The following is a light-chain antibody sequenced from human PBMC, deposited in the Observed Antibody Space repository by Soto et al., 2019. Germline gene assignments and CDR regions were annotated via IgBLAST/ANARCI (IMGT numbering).Light chain of an antibody. V-gene: IGKV2-30*01. CDR3: MQGTHLYT. Sequence: DVVMTQSPLSLPVTLGQPASISCRSSQSLVYSDGNTYLNWFQQRPGPSPRRLIYKVSNRDSGVPDRFSGSGSGTDFTLKISRVEAEDVGVYYCMQGTHLYTFGQGTKLEIK. CDR2: KVS. CDR1: QSLVYSDGNTY. J-gene: IGKJ2*01.